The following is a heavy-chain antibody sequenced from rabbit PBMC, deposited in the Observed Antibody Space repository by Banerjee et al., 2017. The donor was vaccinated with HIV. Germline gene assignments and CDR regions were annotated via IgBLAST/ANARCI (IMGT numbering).Heavy chain of an antibody. CDR3: ARDSPGIAGYNYEYYFNL. D-gene: IGHD7-1*01. CDR2: TYTGSSAYT. V-gene: IGHV1S40*01. J-gene: IGHJ4*01. CDR1: GFSFSSSYY. Sequence: QSLEESGGDLVKPGASLTLTCTASGFSFSSSYYMCWVRQAPGKGLEWIACTYTGSSAYTYYASWAKGRFTISKTSSTTVTLQMTSLTAADTATYFCARDSPGIAGYNYEYYFNLWGPGTLVTVS.